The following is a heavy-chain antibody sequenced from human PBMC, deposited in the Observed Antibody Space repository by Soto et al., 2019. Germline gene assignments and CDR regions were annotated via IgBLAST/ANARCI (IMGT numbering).Heavy chain of an antibody. V-gene: IGHV3-30*03. CDR2: ISYDGSSK. CDR1: GLSFSNDG. J-gene: IGHJ4*02. CDR3: RQNRPGGRALLDC. Sequence: GGSLRLSCAASGLSFSNDGMHWVRQAPGKGLVWVAVISYDGSSKYHADSVKGRFTISRDTSKNPVHLQINSLRAEDTAVYYCRQNRPGGRALLDCGALGTQLTVYS. D-gene: IGHD1-26*01.